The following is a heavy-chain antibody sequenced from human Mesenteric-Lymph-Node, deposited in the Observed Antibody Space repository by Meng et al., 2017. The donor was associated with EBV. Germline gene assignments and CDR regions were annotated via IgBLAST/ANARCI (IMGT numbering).Heavy chain of an antibody. CDR1: RDSVSNTNVP. CDR3: SRESWRAFDY. Sequence: HVQLRQSCPCSVKPSQTLSLTCAIPRDSVSNTNVPWNWISQSPSRGLEWLGRTYYRSKWYNEYAQSVKGRITINPGTSKSEFSLQLNSVTPDDTAVYYCSRESWRAFDYWGQGTLVTVSS. V-gene: IGHV6-1*02. CDR2: TYYRSKWYN. J-gene: IGHJ4*02.